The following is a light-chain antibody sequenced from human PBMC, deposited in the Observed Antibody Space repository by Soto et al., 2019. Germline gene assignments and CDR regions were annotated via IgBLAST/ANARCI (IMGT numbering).Light chain of an antibody. CDR1: SSDIAKYNF. V-gene: IGLV2-23*03. CDR3: CSYGGSSTFEV. CDR2: EGN. Sequence: QSVLTQPASVSGSPGQSITISCTGASSDIAKYNFVSWYQQHPDKAPKPIIYEGNKRPSGISHRFSASNSGNPASLTISGLQAEDEADYYCCSYGGSSTFEVFGTGTKVTVL. J-gene: IGLJ1*01.